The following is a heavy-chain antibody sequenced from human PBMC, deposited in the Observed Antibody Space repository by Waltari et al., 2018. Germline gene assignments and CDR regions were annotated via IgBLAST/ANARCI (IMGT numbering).Heavy chain of an antibody. J-gene: IGHJ4*02. D-gene: IGHD2-2*01. Sequence: QVQLVKSGAEVKKPWSSVKFSSQASGCTFSSYAIRLGRQAPGHWLEWMGGIIPIFGTANYAQKFQGRVTITADKSTSTAYMELSSLRSEDTAVYYCASGGVYCSSTSCYAFFGYWGQGTLVTVSS. CDR2: IIPIFGTA. CDR3: ASGGVYCSSTSCYAFFGY. CDR1: GCTFSSYA. V-gene: IGHV1-69*14.